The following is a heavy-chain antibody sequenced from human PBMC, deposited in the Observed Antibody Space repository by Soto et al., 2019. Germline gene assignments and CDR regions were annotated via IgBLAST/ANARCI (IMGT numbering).Heavy chain of an antibody. D-gene: IGHD3-9*01. V-gene: IGHV1-69*13. J-gene: IGHJ6*04. CDR1: GGTFSSYA. CDR2: IIPIFGTA. CDR3: ARGSPLFRTYDILAGPSPGPFYYYGTDV. Sequence: SVKVSCKSSGGTFSSYAISWVRQAPGQGLEWMGGIIPIFGTANYAQKFQGRVTITADESTSTAYMELSSLRSEDTAVYYCARGSPLFRTYDILAGPSPGPFYYYGTDVWGKGTTVTVSS.